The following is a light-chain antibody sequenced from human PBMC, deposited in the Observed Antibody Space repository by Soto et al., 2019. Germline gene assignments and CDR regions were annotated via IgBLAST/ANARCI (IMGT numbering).Light chain of an antibody. J-gene: IGKJ1*01. Sequence: EIVITHSPATLSFAAVERATLSCRASQSVSSNVAWYQQKPGQAPRLLIYSVSTRAAGIPARFSGSGSGTEFTLTINSLQAEDFAIYYCQQYNQWPPWTFGQGTKVDIK. V-gene: IGKV3-15*01. CDR3: QQYNQWPPWT. CDR1: QSVSSN. CDR2: SVS.